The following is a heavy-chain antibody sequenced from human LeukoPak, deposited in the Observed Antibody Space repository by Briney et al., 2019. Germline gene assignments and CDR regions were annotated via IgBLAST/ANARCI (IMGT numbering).Heavy chain of an antibody. CDR2: IWYDGSNK. V-gene: IGHV3-33*06. Sequence: SGGSLSLSCAASGLTFSSYGMHWVRQAPGKGLEWVAVIWYDGSNKYYADSVKGRFTISRDNSKNTLYLQMNSLRAEDTAVYYCAKDNLWTGTIGSYFQHWGQGTLVTVSS. J-gene: IGHJ1*01. CDR1: GLTFSSYG. CDR3: AKDNLWTGTIGSYFQH. D-gene: IGHD1-7*01.